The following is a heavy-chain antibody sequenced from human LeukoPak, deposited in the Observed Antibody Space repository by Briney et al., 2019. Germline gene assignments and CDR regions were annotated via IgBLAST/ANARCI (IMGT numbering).Heavy chain of an antibody. J-gene: IGHJ6*03. D-gene: IGHD3-16*02. CDR2: IYVTGST. CDR3: ARHIGGGIEDMDV. CDR1: GGSISSYY. V-gene: IGHV4-59*08. Sequence: SETLSLTCTVSGGSISSYYWSWIRQSPVKGLEWIGYIYVTGSTRYNPYLQSRVTISVDTSRNQFFLKMSSVTAADTAVYYCARHIGGGIEDMDVWGTGTKVTVSS.